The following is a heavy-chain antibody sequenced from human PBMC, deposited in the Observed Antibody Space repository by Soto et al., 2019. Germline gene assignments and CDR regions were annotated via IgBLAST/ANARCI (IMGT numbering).Heavy chain of an antibody. V-gene: IGHV3-11*01. J-gene: IGHJ4*02. D-gene: IGHD1-26*01. CDR3: VSGTNGAFFVY. CDR2: ISSHASAI. CDR1: GFTFSNYY. Sequence: QVQLVESGGGLVKPGGSLRLSCAASGFTFSNYYMSWIRQAPGKGLEWVSYISSHASAIFYAGSVKGRFTISRDNVKNSLYLKMNGLIAEDTAVYYCVSGTNGAFFVYWGQGILVAVSS.